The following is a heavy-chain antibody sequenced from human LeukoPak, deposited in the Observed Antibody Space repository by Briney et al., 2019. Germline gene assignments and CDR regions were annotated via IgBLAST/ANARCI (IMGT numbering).Heavy chain of an antibody. D-gene: IGHD3-9*01. Sequence: SETLSLTCAVYGGSFSGYYWSWIRQPPGKGLEWIGYIYYSGSTNYNPSLKSRVTISVDTSKNQFSLKLSSVTAADTAVYYCARHRKYYDILTGYPPPNWFDPWGQGTLVTVSS. CDR2: IYYSGST. V-gene: IGHV4-59*08. CDR3: ARHRKYYDILTGYPPPNWFDP. CDR1: GGSFSGYY. J-gene: IGHJ5*02.